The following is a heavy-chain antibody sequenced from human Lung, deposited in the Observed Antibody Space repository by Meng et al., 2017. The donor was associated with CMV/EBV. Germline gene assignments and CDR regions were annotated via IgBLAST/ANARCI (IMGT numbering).Heavy chain of an antibody. CDR3: ARPLDGYSKSYFYYGMDV. CDR2: IKQDGSEK. V-gene: IGHV3-7*01. J-gene: IGHJ6*02. D-gene: IGHD5-24*01. CDR1: GFTFRGYW. Sequence: GESXKISCAASGFTFRGYWMSWVRQAPGKGLKWVANIKQDGSEKYYVDSVRGRFTISRDNADNSLYLQMNSLRPEDTAVYYCARPLDGYSKSYFYYGMDVWGQGTTVTVSS.